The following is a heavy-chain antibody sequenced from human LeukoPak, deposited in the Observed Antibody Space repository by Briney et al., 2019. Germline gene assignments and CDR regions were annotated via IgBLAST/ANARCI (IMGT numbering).Heavy chain of an antibody. D-gene: IGHD3-10*01. J-gene: IGHJ4*02. Sequence: ASVKVSCKASGYTFTSYDINWVRQATGQGLEWMGWMNPNSGNTGYAQKFQGRVTMTRNTSISTAYMELSSLRSEDTAVYYCARGLLWFGETTLKGDFDYWGQGTLVTVSS. CDR1: GYTFTSYD. CDR3: ARGLLWFGETTLKGDFDY. V-gene: IGHV1-8*01. CDR2: MNPNSGNT.